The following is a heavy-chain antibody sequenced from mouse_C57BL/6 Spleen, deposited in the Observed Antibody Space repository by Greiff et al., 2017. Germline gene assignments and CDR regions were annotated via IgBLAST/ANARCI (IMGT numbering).Heavy chain of an antibody. CDR1: GYTFTSYW. CDR3: AREGYSPGPMDY. D-gene: IGHD2-14*01. J-gene: IGHJ4*01. CDR2: INPSNGGT. V-gene: IGHV1-53*01. Sequence: VQLQQPGTELVKPRASVKLSCKASGYTFTSYWMHWVKQRPGQGLEWIGNINPSNGGTNYNEKFKSKATLTVDKSSSTAYMQRSSLTSEDSAVYYCAREGYSPGPMDYWGQGTSVTVSS.